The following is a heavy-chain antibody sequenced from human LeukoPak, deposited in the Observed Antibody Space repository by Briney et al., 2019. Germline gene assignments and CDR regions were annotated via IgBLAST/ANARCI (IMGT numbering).Heavy chain of an antibody. CDR3: ARDARVGATSYYYYYGMDV. D-gene: IGHD1-26*01. J-gene: IGHJ6*02. V-gene: IGHV3-11*06. Sequence: GGSLRLSCAASGFTFSDYYMSWNRQAPGKGLEWVSYISSSSSYTNYADSVKGRFTISRDNAKNSLYLQMNSLRAEDTAVYYCARDARVGATSYYYYYGMDVWGQGTTVTVSS. CDR1: GFTFSDYY. CDR2: ISSSSSYT.